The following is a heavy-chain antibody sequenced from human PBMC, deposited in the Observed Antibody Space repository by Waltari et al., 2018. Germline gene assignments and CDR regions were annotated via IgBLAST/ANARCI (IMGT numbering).Heavy chain of an antibody. Sequence: QVPLQESGPGLVKPSETLSLTCTVSGGSISRYFWSWIRQPAGKGLEWIGRIYTSGSTNYHPSLKSLVTISVDKSKNQFSLKLSSVTAADTAVYYCARGGSSSWHNWFDPWGQGTLVTVSS. D-gene: IGHD6-6*01. CDR1: GGSISRYF. CDR3: ARGGSSSWHNWFDP. V-gene: IGHV4-4*07. CDR2: IYTSGST. J-gene: IGHJ5*02.